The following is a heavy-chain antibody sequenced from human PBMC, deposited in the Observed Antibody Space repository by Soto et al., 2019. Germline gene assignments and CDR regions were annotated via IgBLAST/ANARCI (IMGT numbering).Heavy chain of an antibody. CDR2: INNDGSRR. J-gene: IGHJ5*02. D-gene: IGHD6-19*01. V-gene: IGHV3-74*01. CDR1: GFTFSNYW. Sequence: QAGGSLRLSCAASGFTFSNYWMHWVRQVPGEGLVWVSSINNDGSRRWYADSVRGRIAMSRDNARNLVYLQMNSLRAEDTAVYYGAEDLIAVAGTNWFDPWGQGTLVTVSS. CDR3: AEDLIAVAGTNWFDP.